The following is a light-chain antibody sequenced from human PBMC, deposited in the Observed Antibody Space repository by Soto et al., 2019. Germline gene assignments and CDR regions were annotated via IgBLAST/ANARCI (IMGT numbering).Light chain of an antibody. J-gene: IGLJ1*01. CDR3: ASYTSSSTLV. CDR1: SNDVGGHDY. Sequence: QSALTQPASVSGSPGQSSTISCTGTSNDVGGHDYVSWYQQHPGKAPKLVIYDVLSRPSGVSDRFSGSKSGHTASLTISGLRPEDEADYYCASYTSSSTLVFGTGTKLTVL. V-gene: IGLV2-14*03. CDR2: DVL.